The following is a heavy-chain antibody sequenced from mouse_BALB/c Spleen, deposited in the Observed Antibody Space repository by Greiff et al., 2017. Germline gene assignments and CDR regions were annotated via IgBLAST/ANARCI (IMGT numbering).Heavy chain of an antibody. D-gene: IGHD2-2*01. V-gene: IGHV5-17*02. J-gene: IGHJ3*01. CDR2: ISSGSSTI. Sequence: EVQLVESGGGLVQPGGSRKLSCAASGFTFSSFGMHWVRQAPEKGLEWVAYISSGSSTIYYADTVKGRFTISRDNPKNTLFLQMTSLRSEDTAMYYCARGEGYDGVAYWGQGTLVTVSA. CDR3: ARGEGYDGVAY. CDR1: GFTFSSFG.